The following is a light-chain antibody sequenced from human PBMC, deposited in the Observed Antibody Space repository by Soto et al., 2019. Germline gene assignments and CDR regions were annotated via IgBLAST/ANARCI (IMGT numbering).Light chain of an antibody. CDR3: QQLNSYFSLT. CDR2: AAS. J-gene: IGKJ4*01. V-gene: IGKV1-9*01. Sequence: DIQLTQSPSFLSASVGDRVTITCRASQGISSYLAWYQQKPGKAPKLLIYAASTLQSRVPSRFSGSGSGTEFALTISSLQPEDFATYYCQQLNSYFSLTFGGGTKVEIK. CDR1: QGISSY.